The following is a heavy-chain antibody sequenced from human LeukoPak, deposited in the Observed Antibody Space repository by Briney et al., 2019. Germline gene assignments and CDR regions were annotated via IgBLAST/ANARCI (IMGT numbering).Heavy chain of an antibody. V-gene: IGHV3-23*01. Sequence: PGGSLRLSCAASGFTFSSYGMYWVRQPPGKGLEWVSIIGGSGGDIHYADSVKGRFTISRDNSKNTLYLQMNSLRVEDTAIYYCAIDPNWGIHYWGQGVLVTVSS. J-gene: IGHJ4*02. D-gene: IGHD7-27*01. CDR1: GFTFSSYG. CDR3: AIDPNWGIHY. CDR2: IGGSGGDI.